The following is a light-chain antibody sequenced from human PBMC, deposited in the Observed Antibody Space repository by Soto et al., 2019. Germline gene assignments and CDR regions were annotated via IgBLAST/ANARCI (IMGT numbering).Light chain of an antibody. V-gene: IGKV1-39*01. CDR2: AAS. J-gene: IGKJ4*01. CDR3: QQTNSTPPT. CDR1: QSISSF. Sequence: DIQMTQSPSSLSASVGDGVTITCRASQSISSFLNWYQQKPGKAPKLLIYAASTLQSGVPSRFSGSGSGTDFTLTLRSLQPEDFAVYYCQQTNSTPPTFGGGTKVEIK.